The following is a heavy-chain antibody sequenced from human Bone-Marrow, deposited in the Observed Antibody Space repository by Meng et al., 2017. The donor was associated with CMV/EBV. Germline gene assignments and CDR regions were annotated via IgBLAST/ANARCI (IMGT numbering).Heavy chain of an antibody. J-gene: IGHJ4*02. Sequence: SETLSLTCTVSGYSISSGYYWGWVRQPPGKGLEWIGCMHHNGNTYYNPSLKSRGTISVDTSKNQFALKLSSVTAADTAVYYCATLNRWYYGSGAPRGYFDYWGQGTLVTVSS. V-gene: IGHV4-38-2*02. CDR3: ATLNRWYYGSGAPRGYFDY. D-gene: IGHD3-10*01. CDR2: MHHNGNT. CDR1: GYSISSGYY.